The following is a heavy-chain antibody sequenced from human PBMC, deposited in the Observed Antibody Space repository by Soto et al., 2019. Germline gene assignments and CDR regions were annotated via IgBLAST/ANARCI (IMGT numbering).Heavy chain of an antibody. D-gene: IGHD1-1*01. CDR2: MNPNSGNT. V-gene: IGHV1-8*01. J-gene: IGHJ5*02. CDR1: ASTFMNYY. Sequence: ASVKVCCEASASTFMNYYISWVRQATGQGLEWMGWMNPNSGNTGYALKFQGRVSMTRNTSIYTVYLELSSLASDDTAVYYCVRMASSGTLNWFDPWGQGTLVTVSS. CDR3: VRMASSGTLNWFDP.